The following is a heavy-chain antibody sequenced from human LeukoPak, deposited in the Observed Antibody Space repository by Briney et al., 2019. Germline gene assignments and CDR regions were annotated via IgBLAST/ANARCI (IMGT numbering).Heavy chain of an antibody. CDR2: ISYDGSNK. Sequence: GRSLRLSCAASGFTFSSYAMHWVRQAPGKGLEWVAVISYDGSNKYYADSVKGRFTISRDNSKNTLYLQVNSLRAEDTAVYYCAKEIYGDSTGGRFQHWGQGTLVTVSS. V-gene: IGHV3-30*04. D-gene: IGHD4-17*01. CDR3: AKEIYGDSTGGRFQH. J-gene: IGHJ1*01. CDR1: GFTFSSYA.